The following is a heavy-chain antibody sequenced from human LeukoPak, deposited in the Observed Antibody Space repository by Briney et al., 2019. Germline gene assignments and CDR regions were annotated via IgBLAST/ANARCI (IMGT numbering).Heavy chain of an antibody. CDR1: GFTVSSNY. CDR2: IYSGGST. J-gene: IGHJ4*02. Sequence: GGSLRLSCAASGFTVSSNYMSWVRQAPGKGLEWVSVIYSGGSTYYTDSVKGRFTISRDNSKNTLYLQMKSLRAEDRAGYSCSCRALEAGRYWGQGPLVTVPS. D-gene: IGHD2-15*01. V-gene: IGHV3-53*01. CDR3: SCRALEAGRY.